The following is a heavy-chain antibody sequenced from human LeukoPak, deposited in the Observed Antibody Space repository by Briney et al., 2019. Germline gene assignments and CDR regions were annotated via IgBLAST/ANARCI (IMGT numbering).Heavy chain of an antibody. CDR1: GFTFSNFA. CDR3: ANGYCSGGSCYYYYMDV. J-gene: IGHJ6*03. Sequence: SGGSLRLSCAASGFTFSNFAMTWVRQAPGKGLEWVSTISGSGGYTYYADSVKGRFTISRDDSKNTLYLQMNSLRAEDTAVYYCANGYCSGGSCYYYYMDVWGKGTTVTVSS. D-gene: IGHD2-15*01. CDR2: ISGSGGYT. V-gene: IGHV3-23*01.